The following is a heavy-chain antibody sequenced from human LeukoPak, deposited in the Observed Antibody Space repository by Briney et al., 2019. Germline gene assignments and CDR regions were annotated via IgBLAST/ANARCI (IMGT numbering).Heavy chain of an antibody. Sequence: SETLSLTCAVYGGSFSGYYWSWIRQPPGKGLEWIGVINHSGSTNYNPSLKSRVTISVDTSKNQFSLKLSSVTAADTAVYYCARGRDLRDRFDYWGQGTLVTVSS. CDR3: ARGRDLRDRFDY. CDR2: INHSGST. J-gene: IGHJ4*02. V-gene: IGHV4-34*01. CDR1: GGSFSGYY.